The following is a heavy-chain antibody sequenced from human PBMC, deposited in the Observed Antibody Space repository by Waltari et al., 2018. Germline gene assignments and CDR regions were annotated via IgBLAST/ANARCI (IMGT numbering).Heavy chain of an antibody. V-gene: IGHV1-18*01. Sequence: QVPLVQSGAEVKKPGAPVKVSCQASGYTFTRYGISWVRRAPGQGLEWMGWISAYNGNTNYAQKLQGRVTMTTDTSTSTAYMELRSLRSDDTAVYYCARVPETDSGWYWDFDYWGQGTLVTVSA. CDR1: GYTFTRYG. J-gene: IGHJ4*02. CDR3: ARVPETDSGWYWDFDY. CDR2: ISAYNGNT. D-gene: IGHD6-19*01.